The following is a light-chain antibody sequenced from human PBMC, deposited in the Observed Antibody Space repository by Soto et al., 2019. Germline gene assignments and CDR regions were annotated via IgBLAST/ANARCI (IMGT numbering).Light chain of an antibody. J-gene: IGKJ5*01. CDR2: GAS. Sequence: EIVMTQSPATLSVSPGERSTLSCRASQSVSSNLAWYQQKPGQAPRLLIYGASSRATGIPDRFSGSGSGTDFTLTISRLEPEDFAVYYCQQYGGSSGNTFGQGTRLEIK. CDR1: QSVSSN. CDR3: QQYGGSSGNT. V-gene: IGKV3-20*01.